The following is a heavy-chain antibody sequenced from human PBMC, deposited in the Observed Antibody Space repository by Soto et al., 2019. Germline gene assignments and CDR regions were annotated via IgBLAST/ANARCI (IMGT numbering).Heavy chain of an antibody. CDR1: GFTVSSSY. J-gene: IGHJ4*02. CDR2: IYGGGST. D-gene: IGHD1-26*01. V-gene: IGHV3-53*01. Sequence: LSLPCAASGFTVSSSYMSWVRQAPGKGLEWVSVIYGGGSTNYAGSVKGRFIISRDNSKNSLYLQMNSLRPEDTAVYYCTRDLGGRGYWGQGTLVTVSS. CDR3: TRDLGGRGY.